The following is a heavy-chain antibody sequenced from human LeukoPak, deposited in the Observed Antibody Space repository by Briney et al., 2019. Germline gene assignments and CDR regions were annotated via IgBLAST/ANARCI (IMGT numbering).Heavy chain of an antibody. CDR1: GYTFTGYY. CDR2: INPNSGGT. J-gene: IGHJ3*02. V-gene: IGHV1-2*02. Sequence: APVKVSCKASGYTFTGYYMHWVRQAPGQGLEWMGWINPNSGGTNYAQKFQGRVTMTRDTSISTAYMELSRLRSDDTAVYYCARGLGATGAFDIWGQGTMVTVSS. CDR3: ARGLGATGAFDI. D-gene: IGHD1-26*01.